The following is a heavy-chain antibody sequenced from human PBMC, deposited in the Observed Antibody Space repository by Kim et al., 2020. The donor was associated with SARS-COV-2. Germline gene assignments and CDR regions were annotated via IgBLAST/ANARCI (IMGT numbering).Heavy chain of an antibody. CDR1: GFTFSSYA. V-gene: IGHV3-33*06. CDR3: AKSGIVVGARPYYFDY. J-gene: IGHJ4*02. Sequence: GGSLRLSCAASGFTFSSYAMHWVRQAPGKGLEWVAVIWYDGSNKYYADSVKGRFTISRDNSKNTLYLQMNSLRAEDTAVYYCAKSGIVVGARPYYFDYWGQGTLVTVSS. D-gene: IGHD6-6*01. CDR2: IWYDGSNK.